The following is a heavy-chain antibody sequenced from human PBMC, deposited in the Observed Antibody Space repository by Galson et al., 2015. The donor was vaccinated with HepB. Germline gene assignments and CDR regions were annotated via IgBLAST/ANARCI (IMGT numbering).Heavy chain of an antibody. V-gene: IGHV3-53*01. J-gene: IGHJ4*02. CDR2: IYRGGST. D-gene: IGHD5-18*01. CDR3: ASHTYNYGDY. Sequence: SLRLSCAASGFTVRSNYMSWFRQPPKRGLEWVSVIYRGGSTYYADSVKGRFTISRDNSKNTLYLQMSSLRAEDTAVYYCASHTYNYGDYWGQGTPVTVS. CDR1: GFTVRSNY.